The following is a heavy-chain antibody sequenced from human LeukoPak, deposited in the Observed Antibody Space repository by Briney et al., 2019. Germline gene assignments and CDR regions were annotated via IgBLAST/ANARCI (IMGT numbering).Heavy chain of an antibody. CDR3: TSGGGVPAALDY. Sequence: GGSLRLSCTAFGFTFGDYPMSWVRQAPGKGLEWVGFIRSKAYGGTTEYAASVKGRFTISRDDSKSIAYLQMNSLKTEDTAVYYCTSGGGVPAALDYWGQGTLVTVSS. CDR1: GFTFGDYP. V-gene: IGHV3-49*04. J-gene: IGHJ4*02. CDR2: IRSKAYGGTT. D-gene: IGHD2-2*01.